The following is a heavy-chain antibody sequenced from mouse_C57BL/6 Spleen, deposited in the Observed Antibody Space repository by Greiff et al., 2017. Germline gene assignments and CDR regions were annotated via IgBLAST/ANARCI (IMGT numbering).Heavy chain of an antibody. J-gene: IGHJ1*03. CDR2: INYDGSST. CDR3: ARDGYYGYFDV. CDR1: GFTFSDYY. V-gene: IGHV5-16*01. Sequence: EVNLVESEGGLVQPGSSMKLSCTASGFTFSDYYMAWVRQVPEKGLEWVANINYDGSSTYYLDSLKSRFIISRDNAKNILYLQMSSLKSEDTATYYCARDGYYGYFDVWGTGTTVTVSS. D-gene: IGHD2-2*01.